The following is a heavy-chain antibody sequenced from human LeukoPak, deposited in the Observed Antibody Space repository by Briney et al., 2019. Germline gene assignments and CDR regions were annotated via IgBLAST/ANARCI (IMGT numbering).Heavy chain of an antibody. CDR1: GGTFSNYA. Sequence: SVKVSCKASGGTFSNYAISWVRQAPGQGLEWMGGIIPIFGTANYAQKFQGRVTITTDESTSTAYMELSSLRSEDTAVYYCASRGSWYNWNYGGYYYMDVWGKGTTVTVSS. V-gene: IGHV1-69*05. J-gene: IGHJ6*03. CDR3: ASRGSWYNWNYGGYYYMDV. CDR2: IIPIFGTA. D-gene: IGHD1-7*01.